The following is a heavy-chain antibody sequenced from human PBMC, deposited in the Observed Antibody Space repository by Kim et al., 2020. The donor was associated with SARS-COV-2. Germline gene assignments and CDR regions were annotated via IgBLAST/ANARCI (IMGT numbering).Heavy chain of an antibody. V-gene: IGHV3-33*08. Sequence: GGSLRLSCAASGFTFSSYGMHWVRQAPGKGLEWVAVIWYDGSNKYYADSVKGRFTISRDNSKNTLYLQMNSLRAEDTAVYYCAREASLAGVLLWDAFDIWGQGTMVTVSS. CDR3: AREASLAGVLLWDAFDI. J-gene: IGHJ3*02. CDR1: GFTFSSYG. CDR2: IWYDGSNK. D-gene: IGHD3-10*01.